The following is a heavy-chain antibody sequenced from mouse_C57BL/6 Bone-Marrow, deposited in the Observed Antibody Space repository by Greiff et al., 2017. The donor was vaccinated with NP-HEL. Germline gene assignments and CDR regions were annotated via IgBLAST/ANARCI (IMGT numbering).Heavy chain of an antibody. Sequence: DVHLVESGGGLVKPGGSLKLSCAASGFTFSSYTMSWVRQTPEKRLEWVATISGGGGNTYYPDSVKGRFTISRDNAKNTLYLQMSSLRSEDTALYYCARLYGSSPAWFAYWGQRTLVTVSA. CDR3: ARLYGSSPAWFAY. D-gene: IGHD1-1*01. CDR2: ISGGGGNT. V-gene: IGHV5-9*01. J-gene: IGHJ3*01. CDR1: GFTFSSYT.